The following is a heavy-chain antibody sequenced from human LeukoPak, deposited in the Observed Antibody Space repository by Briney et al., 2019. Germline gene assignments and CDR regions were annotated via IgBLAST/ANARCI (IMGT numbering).Heavy chain of an antibody. J-gene: IGHJ3*02. CDR3: ARDILGTYYYDSSGYSDAFDI. V-gene: IGHV3-33*01. D-gene: IGHD3-22*01. Sequence: PGRSLRLSCAASGFTFSSYGMHWVRQAPGKGLEWVAVIWYDGSNKYYADSVKGRFTISRDNSKNTLYLQMNSLRAEGTAVYYCARDILGTYYYDSSGYSDAFDIWGQGTMVTVSS. CDR1: GFTFSSYG. CDR2: IWYDGSNK.